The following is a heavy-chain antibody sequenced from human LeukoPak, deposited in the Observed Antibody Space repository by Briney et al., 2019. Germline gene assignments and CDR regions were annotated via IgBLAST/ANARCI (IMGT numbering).Heavy chain of an antibody. J-gene: IGHJ4*02. D-gene: IGHD2-2*01. CDR3: ARVSPARHCSSTSCSRGPFDY. Sequence: TSETLSLTCAVYGGSFSGYYWSWIRQPPGKGLEWIGEINHSGSTNYNPSLKSRVTISVDTSKNQFSLRLSSVTAADTAVYYCARVSPARHCSSTSCSRGPFDYWGQGTLVTVSS. CDR2: INHSGST. CDR1: GGSFSGYY. V-gene: IGHV4-34*01.